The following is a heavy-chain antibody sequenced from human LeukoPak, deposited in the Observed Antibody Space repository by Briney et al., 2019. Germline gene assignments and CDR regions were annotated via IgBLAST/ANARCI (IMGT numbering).Heavy chain of an antibody. Sequence: PGGSLRLSCAASGFTFSSYAMSWVRQAPGKGLEWVSAISGSGGSTYYADSVKGRFTISRDNSKNTLYLQMNSLRAEDTAVYYCVKDGLDWGSYFDLWGRGTLVTVSS. J-gene: IGHJ2*01. CDR1: GFTFSSYA. CDR3: VKDGLDWGSYFDL. CDR2: ISGSGGST. D-gene: IGHD3-9*01. V-gene: IGHV3-23*01.